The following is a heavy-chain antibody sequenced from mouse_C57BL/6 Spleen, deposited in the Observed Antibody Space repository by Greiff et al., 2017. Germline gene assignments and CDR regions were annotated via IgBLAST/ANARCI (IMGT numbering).Heavy chain of an antibody. V-gene: IGHV5-4*01. CDR3: ARDADYGSSLDD. J-gene: IGHJ2*01. CDR2: ISDGGSYT. CDR1: GFTFSSYA. D-gene: IGHD1-1*01. Sequence: EVQGVESGGGLVKPGGSLKLSCAASGFTFSSYAMSWVRQTPEKRLEWVATISDGGSYTYYPDNVKGRFTISRDNAKNNLYLQMSHLKSEDTAMYYCARDADYGSSLDDWGQGTTLTVSS.